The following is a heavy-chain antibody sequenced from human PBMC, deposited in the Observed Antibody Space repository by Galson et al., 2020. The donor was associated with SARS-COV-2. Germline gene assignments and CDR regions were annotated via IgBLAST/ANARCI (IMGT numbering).Heavy chain of an antibody. J-gene: IGHJ6*02. CDR2: ISYDGSNK. CDR1: GFTFSSYA. V-gene: IGHV3-30*04. D-gene: IGHD3-10*01. CDR3: ARDGDEGELLWFGELHYYYGMDV. Sequence: GGSLRLSCAASGFTFSSYAMHWVRQAPGKGLEWVAVISYDGSNKYYADSVKGRFTISRDNSKNTLYLQMNSLRAEDTAVYYCARDGDEGELLWFGELHYYYGMDVWGQGTTVTVSS.